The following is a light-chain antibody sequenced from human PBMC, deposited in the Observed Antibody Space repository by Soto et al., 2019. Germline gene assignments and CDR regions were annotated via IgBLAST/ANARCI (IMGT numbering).Light chain of an antibody. Sequence: DIRMTQSPSSLSASVGDTVTITFGASQSISSHLNWYQQKPGKAPNLLMYTASNLQSGVPSRFSGSGSGTDFTLTISSLQPEDFATYYCQQSYSTPISFGQGTRLEI. CDR2: TAS. CDR1: QSISSH. V-gene: IGKV1-39*01. J-gene: IGKJ5*01. CDR3: QQSYSTPIS.